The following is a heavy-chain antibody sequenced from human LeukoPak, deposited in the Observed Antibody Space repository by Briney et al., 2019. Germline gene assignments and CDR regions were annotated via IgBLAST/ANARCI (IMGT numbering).Heavy chain of an antibody. CDR1: GASISSGSYY. CDR2: IYTSGRS. J-gene: IGHJ4*02. Sequence: SQTLSLTCTVSGASISSGSYYWSWLRQPAGKGLEWIGRIYTSGRSHYNPSLKSRVTISVDTSKNQFSLKLSSVTAADAAVYYCARHRINPHFGVVPLDYWGQGTLVTVSS. CDR3: ARHRINPHFGVVPLDY. V-gene: IGHV4-61*02. D-gene: IGHD3-3*01.